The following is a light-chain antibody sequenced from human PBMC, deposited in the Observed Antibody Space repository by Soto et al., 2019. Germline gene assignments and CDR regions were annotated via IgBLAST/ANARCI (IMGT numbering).Light chain of an antibody. CDR1: QSLIHSDGDTY. CDR2: KVS. Sequence: DVVMAQSPLSLPVTLGQPASISCRSSQSLIHSDGDTYLNWFQQRPGQSPRRLIYKVSDRDSGVPDRFSGSGSGPVFTLKISRVEAEDVGIYYCMQGTHWPWTFGQGTEVEIK. CDR3: MQGTHWPWT. J-gene: IGKJ1*01. V-gene: IGKV2-30*02.